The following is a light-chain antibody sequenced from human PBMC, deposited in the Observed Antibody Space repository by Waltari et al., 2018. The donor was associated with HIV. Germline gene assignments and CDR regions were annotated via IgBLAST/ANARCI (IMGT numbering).Light chain of an antibody. CDR2: GAS. CDR1: QSVSSSY. Sequence: EIVLTQSPGTLSLSPGEGATLSCRASQSVSSSYLTWYQQKPGQAPRLLIYGASNRATGIPDRFSGSGSGTDFTLTISRLEPEDFAVFYCQYYDNSHAYSFGQGTKLEIK. CDR3: QYYDNSHAYS. J-gene: IGKJ2*03. V-gene: IGKV3-20*01.